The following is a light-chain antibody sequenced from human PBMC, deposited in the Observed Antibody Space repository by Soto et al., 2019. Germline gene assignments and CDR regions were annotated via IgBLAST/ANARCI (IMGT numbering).Light chain of an antibody. V-gene: IGLV2-8*01. CDR3: SSYAGSNLWV. CDR1: SSEVGNYKY. J-gene: IGLJ3*02. CDR2: EVS. Sequence: QSALTQSPSASGSPGQSVTISCTGTSSEVGNYKYVSWYQQHPGKAPKLMIYEVSKRPSGVPDRFSGSKSGNTASLTVSRLQVEDEADYYCSSYAGSNLWVFGGGTKLTVL.